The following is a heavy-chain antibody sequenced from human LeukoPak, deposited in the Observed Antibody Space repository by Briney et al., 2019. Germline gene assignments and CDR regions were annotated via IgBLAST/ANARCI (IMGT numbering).Heavy chain of an antibody. CDR1: GYTFTSYD. J-gene: IGHJ4*02. V-gene: IGHV1-8*01. Sequence: ASVKVSCKASGYTFTSYDINWVRQATGQGLEWMGWMNPNSGNTGYAQKFQGRVTMTRNTSISTAYMELSSLRSEDTAVYYCARGALSPGYSSGWYGYWGQGTLVTVSS. CDR2: MNPNSGNT. D-gene: IGHD6-19*01. CDR3: ARGALSPGYSSGWYGY.